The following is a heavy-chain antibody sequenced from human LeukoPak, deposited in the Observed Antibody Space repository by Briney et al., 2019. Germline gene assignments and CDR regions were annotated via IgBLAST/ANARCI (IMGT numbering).Heavy chain of an antibody. J-gene: IGHJ4*02. CDR1: GFTFSSYG. Sequence: GGSLRLSCAASGFTFSSYGMSWVRQAPGKGLEWVSAISGSGGSTYYADSVKGRFTISRDNSKNTLYLQMNSLRAEDTAVYYCAKDDGSYVLVVTATFDYWGQGTLVTVSS. CDR3: AKDDGSYVLVVTATFDY. V-gene: IGHV3-23*01. CDR2: ISGSGGST. D-gene: IGHD2-21*02.